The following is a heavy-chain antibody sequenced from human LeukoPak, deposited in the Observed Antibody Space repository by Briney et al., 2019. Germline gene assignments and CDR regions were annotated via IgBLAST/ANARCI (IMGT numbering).Heavy chain of an antibody. J-gene: IGHJ5*02. D-gene: IGHD3-9*01. CDR3: ARALRYPGGWFDP. V-gene: IGHV1-69*13. CDR2: IIPIFGTA. CDR1: GGTFSSYA. Sequence: SVKVSCKASGGTFSSYAISWVRQAPGQGLEWMGGIIPIFGTANYAQKFQGRVTITADESTSTAYMELSSLRSEDTAVHYCARALRYPGGWFDPWGQGTLVTVSS.